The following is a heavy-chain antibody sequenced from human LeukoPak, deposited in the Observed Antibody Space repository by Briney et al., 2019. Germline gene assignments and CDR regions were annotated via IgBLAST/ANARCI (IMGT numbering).Heavy chain of an antibody. Sequence: GGSLRLSCAASGLTFSTYTMHWVRQAPGKGLEWLSSISSRSNFINYSDSVRGRFTISRDNADNSLFLQMNSLSAEDTAVYYCARARVYGYSSGGLIDFWGQGTPVTVSS. V-gene: IGHV3-21*06. CDR3: ARARVYGYSSGGLIDF. J-gene: IGHJ4*02. D-gene: IGHD5-18*01. CDR1: GLTFSTYT. CDR2: ISSRSNFI.